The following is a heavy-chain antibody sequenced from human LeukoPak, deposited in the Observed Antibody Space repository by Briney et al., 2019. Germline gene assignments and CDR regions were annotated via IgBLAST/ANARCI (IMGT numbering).Heavy chain of an antibody. CDR3: ARDHNYGSDY. CDR1: GFTFRSYW. V-gene: IGHV3-7*03. CDR2: IKEDGSEK. Sequence: GGSLRLSCAASGFTFRSYWMSWVRQAPGKGLEWVANIKEDGSEKYYVDSVKGRFTISRDSAKNSLYLQMNSLRVEDTAVYYCARDHNYGSDYWGQGTLVIVSS. D-gene: IGHD5-18*01. J-gene: IGHJ4*02.